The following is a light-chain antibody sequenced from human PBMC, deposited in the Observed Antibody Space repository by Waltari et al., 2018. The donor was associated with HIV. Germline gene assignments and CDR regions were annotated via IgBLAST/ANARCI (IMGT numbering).Light chain of an antibody. CDR1: SGYIVSNY. CDR3: QSYGSTDYV. Sequence: NFMLTQPHSVSESPGKTVTISCTRSSGYIVSNYVQWYQQRPGSVPTTVSYEVSQRPAGVPDRYSDSIDSSSNSASLTISGLKTEDEADYYCQSYGSTDYVFGSGTKVTVL. CDR2: EVS. V-gene: IGLV6-57*04. J-gene: IGLJ1*01.